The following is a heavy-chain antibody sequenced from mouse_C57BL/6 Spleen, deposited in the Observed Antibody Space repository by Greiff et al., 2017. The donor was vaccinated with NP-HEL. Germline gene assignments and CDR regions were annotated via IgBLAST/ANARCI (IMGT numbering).Heavy chain of an antibody. V-gene: IGHV5-17*01. CDR2: ISSGSSTI. CDR1: GFTFSDYG. J-gene: IGHJ2*01. CDR3: ARGDYYGSSFLYYFDY. Sequence: EVKVVESGGGLVKPGGSLKLSCAASGFTFSDYGMHWVRQAPEKGLEWVAYISSGSSTIYYADTVQGRFTISRDNDKNTLFLQMTRLRSEDTAMYYCARGDYYGSSFLYYFDYWGQGTTLTVSS. D-gene: IGHD1-1*01.